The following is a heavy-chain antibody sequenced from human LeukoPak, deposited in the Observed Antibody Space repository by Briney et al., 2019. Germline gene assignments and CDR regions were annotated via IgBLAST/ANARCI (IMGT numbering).Heavy chain of an antibody. CDR1: GGSISSGDYY. D-gene: IGHD3-22*01. V-gene: IGHV4-30-4*01. CDR3: ARDNYDSSGYYEHALDL. J-gene: IGHJ3*01. CDR2: IYYTGST. Sequence: SETLSLTCTVSGGSISSGDYYWTWIRQPPGKGLEWIAYIYYTGSTYYHPSLKSRVTISVDTSKNQFSLKVTSLTAADTAVYYCARDNYDSSGYYEHALDLWGQGTMVTVSS.